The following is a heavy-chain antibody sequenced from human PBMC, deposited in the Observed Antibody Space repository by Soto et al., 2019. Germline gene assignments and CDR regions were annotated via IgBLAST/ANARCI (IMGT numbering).Heavy chain of an antibody. CDR1: GGSIISSSYY. J-gene: IGHJ4*02. CDR3: ARRKTSYEYGSGGFDY. Sequence: QLQLQESGPGLVKPSETLSLTCAVSGGSIISSSYYWGWIRQPPGKGLEWIGSIYYSGITYYNPSLKSRVTIFVDTSKNQFSLKLSSVTAADTAVYYYARRKTSYEYGSGGFDYWGQGTLVTVSS. V-gene: IGHV4-39*01. CDR2: IYYSGIT. D-gene: IGHD3-10*01.